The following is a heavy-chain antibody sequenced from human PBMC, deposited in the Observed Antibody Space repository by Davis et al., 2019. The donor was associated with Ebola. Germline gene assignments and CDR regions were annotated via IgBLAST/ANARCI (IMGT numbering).Heavy chain of an antibody. CDR3: TTPGGQDSGYDVFDI. D-gene: IGHD5-12*01. Sequence: ASVQVSCKASGYSLTNYYMHWVRQAPGQGLEWLVMLNSNDGKTIYAQKFQGRVTVTRDTSTTTVYMDLSSLRSEDTALYYCTTPGGQDSGYDVFDIWGQGTMVTVSS. J-gene: IGHJ3*02. V-gene: IGHV1-46*03. CDR1: GYSLTNYY. CDR2: LNSNDGKT.